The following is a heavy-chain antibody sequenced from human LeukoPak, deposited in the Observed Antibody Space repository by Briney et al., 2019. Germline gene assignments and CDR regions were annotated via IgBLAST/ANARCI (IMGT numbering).Heavy chain of an antibody. J-gene: IGHJ4*02. D-gene: IGHD3-3*01. CDR3: ARRQYDFWSGYSDY. Sequence: PSETLSLTCTVSGGSISSSSYYWGWIRQPPGKGLEWIGSIYYSGSTYYNPSLKSRVTISVDTSKNQFSLKLSSATAADTAVYYCARRQYDFWSGYSDYWGQGTLVTVSS. CDR2: IYYSGST. CDR1: GGSISSSSYY. V-gene: IGHV4-39*01.